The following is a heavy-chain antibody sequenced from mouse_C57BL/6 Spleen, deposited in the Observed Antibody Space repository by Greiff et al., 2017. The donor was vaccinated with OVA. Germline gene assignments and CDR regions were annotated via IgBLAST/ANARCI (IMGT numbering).Heavy chain of an antibody. CDR2: ISSGSSTI. D-gene: IGHD1-1*01. Sequence: EVQVVESGGGLVKPGGSLKLSCAASGFTFSDYGMHWVRQAPETGLEWVAYISSGSSTIYYADTVKGRFTISRDNAKNTLFLQMTSLRSEDTAMYYCAREVVAHYYAMDYWGQGTSVTVSS. J-gene: IGHJ4*01. CDR1: GFTFSDYG. CDR3: AREVVAHYYAMDY. V-gene: IGHV5-17*01.